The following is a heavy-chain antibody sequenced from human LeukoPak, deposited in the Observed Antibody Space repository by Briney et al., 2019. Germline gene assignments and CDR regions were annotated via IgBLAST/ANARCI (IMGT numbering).Heavy chain of an antibody. CDR1: GFTFSSYW. J-gene: IGHJ4*02. CDR3: ARDTGGGYSCYDC. Sequence: AGGSLRLSCAASGFTFSSYWMTWIRQAPGKGLEWAANIKQDGSEKYYVDSVKGRFTISRDNAKNSLYLQMNSLRAEDTAVYYRARDTGGGYSCYDCWGQGTLVTVSS. CDR2: IKQDGSEK. V-gene: IGHV3-7*01. D-gene: IGHD5-18*01.